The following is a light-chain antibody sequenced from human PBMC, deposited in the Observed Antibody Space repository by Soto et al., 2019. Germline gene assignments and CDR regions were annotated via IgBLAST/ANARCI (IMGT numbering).Light chain of an antibody. Sequence: EIVLTQSPATLSLSPGEGASLSCRASQNISTYLAWYQQRPGQVPRLLIYGVSKRAPAIPPRFSGSGSGTDFTLSVIGLETEDFATYYGQQRTKPPPWTFGQGTRVELK. J-gene: IGKJ1*01. CDR3: QQRTKPPPWT. CDR1: QNISTY. V-gene: IGKV3-11*01. CDR2: GVS.